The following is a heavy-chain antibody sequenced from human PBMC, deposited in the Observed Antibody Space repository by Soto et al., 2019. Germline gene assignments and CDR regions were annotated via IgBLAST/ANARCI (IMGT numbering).Heavy chain of an antibody. Sequence: QVQMLQSGAEVKKPGASVMVSCKASGYTFANYYIYWVRRAPGQGLECMGIINPSGGQTSYTQKLQGRITMTTDTSTSTAFMELSRLTSEDTAVYYCARDWALQAGTTRWVKDYWGQGTLVTVSS. J-gene: IGHJ4*02. CDR2: INPSGGQT. V-gene: IGHV1-46*01. D-gene: IGHD1-7*01. CDR1: GYTFANYY. CDR3: ARDWALQAGTTRWVKDY.